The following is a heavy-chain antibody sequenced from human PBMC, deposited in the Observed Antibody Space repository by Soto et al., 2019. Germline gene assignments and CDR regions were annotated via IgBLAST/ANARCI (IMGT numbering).Heavy chain of an antibody. CDR3: AKGAAYCGCDCTSFDY. D-gene: IGHD2-21*02. V-gene: IGHV3-30*18. J-gene: IGHJ4*02. Sequence: QVQLVESGGGLVQPGGSLRLSCTASEFIFSNYGMHWVRQAPGKGLEWLVSISYDGSNKYYADSVKGRFTISRDNSKNTLYLQMNSLRAEDTAVYYCAKGAAYCGCDCTSFDYWGQGTLVTVSS. CDR1: EFIFSNYG. CDR2: ISYDGSNK.